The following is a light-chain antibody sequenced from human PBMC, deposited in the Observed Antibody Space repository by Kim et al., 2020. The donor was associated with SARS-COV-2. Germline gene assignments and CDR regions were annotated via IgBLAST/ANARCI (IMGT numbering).Light chain of an antibody. CDR2: GND. CDR3: ASWDGGLSGPV. CDR1: NSNIGSNT. Sequence: GQRGTISCSGSNSNIGSNTVIWFQQLPGTAPKLLIFGNDLRPSGVPDRFSGSKSGTSASLAISGLQSDDEANYYCASWDGGLSGPVFGGGTQLTVL. J-gene: IGLJ2*01. V-gene: IGLV1-44*01.